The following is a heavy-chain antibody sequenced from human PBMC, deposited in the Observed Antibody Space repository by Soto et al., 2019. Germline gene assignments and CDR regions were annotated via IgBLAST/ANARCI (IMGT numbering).Heavy chain of an antibody. CDR1: GFTFTTYA. D-gene: IGHD6-13*01. CDR3: ARGPMAAADWFAP. J-gene: IGHJ5*02. V-gene: IGHV1-3*05. Sequence: QVQLVQSGAEEKKPGASVKVSCKASGFTFTTYAMHWVRQAPGQTYERMGWINAGNGNTKYSQNFQGRVTITRDTSASTHYMELSSMRSEDTAVYYCARGPMAAADWFAPWGQGTLVTVSS. CDR2: INAGNGNT.